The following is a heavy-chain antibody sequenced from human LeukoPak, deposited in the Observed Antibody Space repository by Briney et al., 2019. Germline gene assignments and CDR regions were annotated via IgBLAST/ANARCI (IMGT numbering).Heavy chain of an antibody. CDR3: TRPMGGIDIFDY. CDR2: IQTKTDGGAA. V-gene: IGHV3-15*01. CDR1: LFTFIIAY. Sequence: GGSLRLSCKVSLFTFIIAYMTCVPQAPGKGVEWVGRIQTKTDGGAADYAAPVKGRFTISRDDSQNTVYLQMNTLKTEDTGIYYCTRPMGGIDIFDYWGQGALVSVSA. D-gene: IGHD2-15*01. J-gene: IGHJ4*02.